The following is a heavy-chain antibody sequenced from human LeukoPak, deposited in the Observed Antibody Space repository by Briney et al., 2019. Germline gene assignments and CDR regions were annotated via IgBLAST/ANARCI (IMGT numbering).Heavy chain of an antibody. V-gene: IGHV1-24*01. CDR3: AAAEPKTYYYYYMDV. Sequence: WASVKVSCKVSGYTLTELSMHWVRQAPGKGLEWMGGFDPEDGGTIYAQKFQGRVTMTEDTSTDTAYMELSSLRSEDTAVYYCAAAEPKTYYYYYMDVWGKGTTVTVSS. CDR1: GYTLTELS. CDR2: FDPEDGGT. J-gene: IGHJ6*03.